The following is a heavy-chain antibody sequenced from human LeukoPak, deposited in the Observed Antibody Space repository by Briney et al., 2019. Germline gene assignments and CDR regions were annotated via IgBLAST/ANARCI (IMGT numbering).Heavy chain of an antibody. J-gene: IGHJ4*02. Sequence: SETLSLTCAVYGGSFSGYYWSWIRQPPGKGLEWIGEINHSGSTNYNPSLKSRVTISVGTSKNQFSLKLSSVTAADTAVYYCARGYGVPAAMFDYWGQGTLVTVSS. CDR2: INHSGST. CDR1: GGSFSGYY. V-gene: IGHV4-34*01. D-gene: IGHD2-2*01. CDR3: ARGYGVPAAMFDY.